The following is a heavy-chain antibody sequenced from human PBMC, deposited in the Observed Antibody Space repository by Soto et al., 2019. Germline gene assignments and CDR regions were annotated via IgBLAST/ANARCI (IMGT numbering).Heavy chain of an antibody. V-gene: IGHV3-30-3*01. CDR2: ISYDGSNK. CDR3: AREGPLDTAMVTAFDI. D-gene: IGHD5-18*01. J-gene: IGHJ3*02. CDR1: GFTFSSYA. Sequence: QVQLVESGGGVVQPGRSLRLSCAASGFTFSSYAMHWVRQAPGKVLEWVAVISYDGSNKYYADSVKGRFTISRDNSKNTLDLEMNTLRAEDTAVYYCAREGPLDTAMVTAFDICGQGTMVTVS.